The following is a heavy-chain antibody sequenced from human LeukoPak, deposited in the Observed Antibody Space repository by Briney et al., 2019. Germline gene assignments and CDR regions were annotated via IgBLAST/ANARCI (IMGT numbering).Heavy chain of an antibody. CDR2: IKPNSGDT. V-gene: IGHV1-2*02. J-gene: IGHJ4*02. CDR1: GYPFRGHY. Sequence: ASVKVSCKPSGYPFRGHYINWVRHAPGQGLEWMGWIKPNSGDTNYAQKFQGRLTMTRDTTISTVYMELNRLTSDDTALYYCARGDEWDLAIDFWGQGTLITVSS. CDR3: ARGDEWDLAIDF. D-gene: IGHD1-26*01.